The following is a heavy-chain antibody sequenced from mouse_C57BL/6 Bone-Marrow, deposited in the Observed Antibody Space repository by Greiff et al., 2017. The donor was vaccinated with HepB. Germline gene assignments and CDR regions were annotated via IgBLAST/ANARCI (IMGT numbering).Heavy chain of an antibody. D-gene: IGHD3-1*01. CDR1: GYAFTNYL. CDR3: AGSLFAY. CDR2: INPGSGGT. Sequence: VQLQQSGAELVRPGTSVKVSCKASGYAFTNYLIEWVKQRPGQGLEWIGLINPGSGGTNYNEKFKGKATLTEDKSSSTAYMQLSSLTSEDSAVYFCAGSLFAYWGQGTLVTVSA. J-gene: IGHJ3*01. V-gene: IGHV1-54*01.